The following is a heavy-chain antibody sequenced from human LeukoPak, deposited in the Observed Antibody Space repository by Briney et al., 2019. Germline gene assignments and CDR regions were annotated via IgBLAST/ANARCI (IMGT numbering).Heavy chain of an antibody. V-gene: IGHV1-46*01. D-gene: IGHD3-10*01. CDR1: GYTFTSYY. CDR3: ARLYGSGSYPVDV. J-gene: IGHJ6*04. Sequence: GASVKVSCKASGYTFTSYYMHWVRQAPGQGLEWMGLINPTGGSTGYAQKFQGRVTMTRDMSTSTDYMELSSLRSDDTAVYYCARLYGSGSYPVDVWGKGTTVTISS. CDR2: INPTGGST.